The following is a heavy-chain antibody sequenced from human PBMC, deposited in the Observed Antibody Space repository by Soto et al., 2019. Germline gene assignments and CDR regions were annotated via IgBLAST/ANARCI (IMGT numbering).Heavy chain of an antibody. CDR2: ISYDGSNK. J-gene: IGHJ4*02. D-gene: IGHD5-18*01. CDR1: GFTFSSYG. V-gene: IGHV3-30*18. CDR3: AKDHGGGYSYRDY. Sequence: QVQLVESGGGVVQPGRSLRLSCAASGFTFSSYGMQWVRQAPCKGLEWVAVISYDGSNKYYADSVKGRFTISRDNSKNTLYMQMNSLRAEDTAVYYCAKDHGGGYSYRDYWGQGTLVTVAS.